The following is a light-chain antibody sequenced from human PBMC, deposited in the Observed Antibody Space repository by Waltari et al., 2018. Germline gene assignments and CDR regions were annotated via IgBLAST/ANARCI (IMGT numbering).Light chain of an antibody. CDR3: AAWDITLNALI. V-gene: IGLV1-36*01. Sequence: QSALTQPPSVSGAPRQRVTISCPGSGSNTRDSAGIWYQQLPGKSPKLVIYYDDLLPSGVSDRFSGSKSGSSASLAISGLQSEDEAVYFCAAWDITLNALIFGGGTKLTVL. CDR2: YDD. J-gene: IGLJ2*01. CDR1: GSNTRDSA.